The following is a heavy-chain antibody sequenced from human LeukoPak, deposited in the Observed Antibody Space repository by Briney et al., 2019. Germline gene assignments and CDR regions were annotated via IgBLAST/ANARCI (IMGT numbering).Heavy chain of an antibody. J-gene: IGHJ5*02. V-gene: IGHV5-51*01. CDR2: IYPGDSDT. CDR3: ARVTGSSWGKSGFDA. CDR1: GYSFTSNW. Sequence: GESLKISCKGSGYSFTSNWIAWVRQMPGKGLEWMGIIYPGDSDTRYSPSFQGQVTISADKSISTAYLQWSSLKASDTAMYYCARVTGSSWGKSGFDAWGQGTLVTVSS. D-gene: IGHD6-13*01.